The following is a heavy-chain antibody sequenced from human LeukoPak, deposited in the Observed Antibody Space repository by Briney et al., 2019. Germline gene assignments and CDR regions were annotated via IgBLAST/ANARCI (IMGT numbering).Heavy chain of an antibody. CDR2: IYYSGST. CDR1: GGSISSYY. D-gene: IGHD6-19*01. J-gene: IGHJ4*02. Sequence: SETLSLTCTVSGGSISSYYWSWIRQPPGKGLEWIGYIYYSGSTNYNPSLKSRVTISVDTSKNQFSLKLSSVTAADTAVYYCARSFKQWLAPYYFDYWGQGTLVTVSS. CDR3: ARSFKQWLAPYYFDY. V-gene: IGHV4-59*12.